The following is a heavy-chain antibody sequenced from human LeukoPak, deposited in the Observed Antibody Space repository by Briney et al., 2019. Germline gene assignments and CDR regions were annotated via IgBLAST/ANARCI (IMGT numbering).Heavy chain of an antibody. Sequence: SETLSLTCTVSGGSISSYYWSWIRQPPGKGLEWIGYIYYSGSTNYNPSLKSRVTMSVDTSKNQFSLKLSSVTAADTAVYYCAREGPDTAMAPFDYWGQGTLVTVSS. CDR3: AREGPDTAMAPFDY. D-gene: IGHD5-18*01. J-gene: IGHJ4*02. CDR2: IYYSGST. CDR1: GGSISSYY. V-gene: IGHV4-59*01.